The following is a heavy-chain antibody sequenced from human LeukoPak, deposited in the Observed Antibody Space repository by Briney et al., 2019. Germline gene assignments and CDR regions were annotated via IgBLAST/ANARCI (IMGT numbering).Heavy chain of an antibody. D-gene: IGHD3-16*01. J-gene: IGHJ6*02. V-gene: IGHV4-39*01. Sequence: SETLSLTCTVSGGSISSSNYYWAWIRQPPGKGLESIGTIYYSGSTYYNPSLKSRVTISVDTSKNQFSLKLSSVTAADTAVYYCARHPQRSLGVTTSGPYYYGMDVWGQGTTVTVSS. CDR2: IYYSGST. CDR1: GGSISSSNYY. CDR3: ARHPQRSLGVTTSGPYYYGMDV.